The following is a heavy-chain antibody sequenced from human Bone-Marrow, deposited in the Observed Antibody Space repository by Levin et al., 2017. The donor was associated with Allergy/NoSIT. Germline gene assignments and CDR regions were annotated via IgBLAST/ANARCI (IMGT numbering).Heavy chain of an antibody. V-gene: IGHV5-51*01. D-gene: IGHD3-22*01. J-gene: IGHJ6*02. CDR1: GYSFSTYW. Sequence: KVSCKGSGYSFSTYWIGWVRQMPGKGLEWMGIIYPGDSDTRYSPSFQGQVTISADKSISTAYLQWSSLKASDTAMYYCARTAYYDTSGYSALLYYYFGLDVWGQGTTVTVSS. CDR2: IYPGDSDT. CDR3: ARTAYYDTSGYSALLYYYFGLDV.